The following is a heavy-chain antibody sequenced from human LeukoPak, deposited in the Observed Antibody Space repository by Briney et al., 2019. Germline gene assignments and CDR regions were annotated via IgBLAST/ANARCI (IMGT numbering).Heavy chain of an antibody. Sequence: GGSLRLSYAASGFTFSSYAMSWVRQAPGKGLEWVSAISGSGDSTNYADSVKGRFTISRDNSKNTLYLQMNSLRAEDTAVYYCAKAGAVVVVVAKFFDYWGQGTLVTVSS. CDR3: AKAGAVVVVVAKFFDY. CDR2: ISGSGDST. V-gene: IGHV3-23*01. CDR1: GFTFSSYA. D-gene: IGHD2-15*01. J-gene: IGHJ4*02.